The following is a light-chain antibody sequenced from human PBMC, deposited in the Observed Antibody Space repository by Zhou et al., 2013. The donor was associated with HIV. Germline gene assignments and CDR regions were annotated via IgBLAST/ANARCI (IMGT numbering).Light chain of an antibody. CDR3: QESGRA. V-gene: IGKV3D-20*02. J-gene: IGKJ3*01. CDR1: QSVSSTY. CDR2: AAS. Sequence: PGERATLSCRASQSVSSTYLAWYQQKPGQAPRLLIYAASNRAAGIPARFSGSGSGTDFTLTITSLEPEDVADYYCQESGRAFGPGTKVDLK.